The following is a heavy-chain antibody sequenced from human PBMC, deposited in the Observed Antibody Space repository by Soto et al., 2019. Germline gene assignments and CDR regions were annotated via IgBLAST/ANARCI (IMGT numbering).Heavy chain of an antibody. Sequence: GGSLRLSCAASGFTFSSYSMNWVRQAPGKGLEWVSSISSSSSYIYYADSVKGRFTISRDNAKNSLYLQMNSLSAEDTAVYYCPRKLELGGYYYGMDVWGEVTTVTVSS. CDR1: GFTFSSYS. CDR3: PRKLELGGYYYGMDV. CDR2: ISSSSSYI. J-gene: IGHJ6*04. D-gene: IGHD1-7*01. V-gene: IGHV3-21*01.